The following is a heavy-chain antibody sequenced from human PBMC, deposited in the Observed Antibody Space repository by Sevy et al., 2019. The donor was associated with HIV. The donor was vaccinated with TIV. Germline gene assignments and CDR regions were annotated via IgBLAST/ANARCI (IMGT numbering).Heavy chain of an antibody. V-gene: IGHV3-11*01. Sequence: GGSLRLSCAASGFTFSDYYMSWIRQAPGKGLEWVSYISSSGSTIYYADSVKGRFTISRDNAKNSLYLQMNSLRAEDTAVYYCARVRRIAVAGTRRYYFDYWGQGTLVTVSS. CDR2: ISSSGSTI. J-gene: IGHJ4*02. CDR1: GFTFSDYY. CDR3: ARVRRIAVAGTRRYYFDY. D-gene: IGHD6-19*01.